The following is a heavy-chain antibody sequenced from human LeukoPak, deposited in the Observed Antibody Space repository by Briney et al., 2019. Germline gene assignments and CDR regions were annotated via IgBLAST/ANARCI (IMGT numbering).Heavy chain of an antibody. Sequence: SETLSLTCTVSGGSISSYYWSWIRQPPGKGLEWIGYIYNSGSTNYNPSLKSRVTISVDTSKHQFSQKLNSVTAADTAVYCCARDSSLYCSGGSCYQYFQHWGQGTLVTVSS. CDR1: GGSISSYY. CDR3: ARDSSLYCSGGSCYQYFQH. V-gene: IGHV4-59*01. CDR2: IYNSGST. D-gene: IGHD2-15*01. J-gene: IGHJ1*01.